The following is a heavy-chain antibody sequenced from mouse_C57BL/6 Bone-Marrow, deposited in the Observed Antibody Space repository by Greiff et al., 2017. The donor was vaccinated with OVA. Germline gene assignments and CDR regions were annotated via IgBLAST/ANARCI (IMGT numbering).Heavy chain of an antibody. Sequence: VQLQQSGPGLVKPSQSLSLTCSVTGYSITSGYYWNWIRQFPGNKLEWMGYISYDGSNNYNPSLKNRISITRDTSKNQFFLKLNSVTTEDTATYYCARGPWDFDYWGQGTTLTVSS. D-gene: IGHD4-1*01. V-gene: IGHV3-6*01. CDR3: ARGPWDFDY. J-gene: IGHJ2*01. CDR1: GYSITSGYY. CDR2: ISYDGSN.